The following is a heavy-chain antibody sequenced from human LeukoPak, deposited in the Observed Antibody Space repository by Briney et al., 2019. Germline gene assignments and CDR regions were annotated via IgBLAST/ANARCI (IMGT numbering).Heavy chain of an antibody. CDR3: ARGAYSYGLCFDY. J-gene: IGHJ4*02. CDR2: IYHSGST. V-gene: IGHV4-30-2*01. Sequence: SQTLSLTCTVSGGSISGGGYYWSWIRQPPGKGLEWIGYIYHSGSTYYNPSLKSRVTISVDRSKNQFSLKLSSVTAADTAVYYCARGAYSYGLCFDYWGQGTLVTVSS. D-gene: IGHD5-18*01. CDR1: GGSISGGGYY.